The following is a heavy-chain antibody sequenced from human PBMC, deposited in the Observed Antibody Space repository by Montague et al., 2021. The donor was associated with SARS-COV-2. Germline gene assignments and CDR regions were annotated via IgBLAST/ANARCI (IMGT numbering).Heavy chain of an antibody. CDR2: LEKRRST. CDR1: GVAELRRRSE. J-gene: IGHJ5*02. Sequence: SETLSLTCTVSGVAELRRRSEEHTSDLPSLAYLVCRLLLEKRRSTYYNPSLKSRVTTSVDTPKNQFSLKLSSVTAADTAVYYCAGHLYSYANCFDPWGQGTLVTVSS. D-gene: IGHD3-10*01. V-gene: IGHV4-39*01. CDR3: AGHLYSYANCFDP.